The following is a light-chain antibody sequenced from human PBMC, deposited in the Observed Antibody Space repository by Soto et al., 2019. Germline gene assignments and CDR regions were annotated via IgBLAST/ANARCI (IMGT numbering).Light chain of an antibody. J-gene: IGLJ3*02. CDR3: CSYAGTYTFWV. CDR2: DVS. Sequence: QSALTQPRSVSGSPGQSVTISCTGTSSDVGRYDYVSWYQHHPGKAPKLMIYDVSIRPSGVPDRFSGSKSGNTASLTISGLQAEDEADYYCCSYAGTYTFWVFGGGTKLTVL. V-gene: IGLV2-11*01. CDR1: SSDVGRYDY.